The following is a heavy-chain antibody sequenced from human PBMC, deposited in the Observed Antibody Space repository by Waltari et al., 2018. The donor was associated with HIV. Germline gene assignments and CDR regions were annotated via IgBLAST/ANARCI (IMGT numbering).Heavy chain of an antibody. CDR2: ISSSSTTI. D-gene: IGHD6-6*01. CDR1: GSTFSSSA. J-gene: IGHJ4*02. V-gene: IGHV3-48*04. CDR3: ARGRFGSSYFGY. Sequence: EVQLVESRGGLIKHGGFLRLPCAASGSTFSSSAVNSVSQAPGKGLEWVSYISSSSTTINYADSVKGRFTISRDNAKNLLYLQMSSLRAEDTAVYFCARGRFGSSYFGYWGQGTLVTVSS.